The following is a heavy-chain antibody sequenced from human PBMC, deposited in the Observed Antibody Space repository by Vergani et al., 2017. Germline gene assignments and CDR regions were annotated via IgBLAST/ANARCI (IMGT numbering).Heavy chain of an antibody. CDR2: ISSSSSTM. D-gene: IGHD3-3*01. V-gene: IGHV3-48*01. CDR3: AREWEYDFWSGFDY. Sequence: EVQLVESGGGLVQPGGSLRLSCAASGFTFSSYSMNWVRQAPGKGLEWVSYISSSSSTMYYADSVKGRFTISRDNAKNSLYLQMNSLRAEDTAVYYCAREWEYDFWSGFDYWGQGTLVTVSS. J-gene: IGHJ4*02. CDR1: GFTFSSYS.